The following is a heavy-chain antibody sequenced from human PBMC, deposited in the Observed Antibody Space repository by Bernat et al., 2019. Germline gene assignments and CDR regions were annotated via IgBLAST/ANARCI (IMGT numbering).Heavy chain of an antibody. CDR3: ARGQQLLTAAFDI. V-gene: IGHV3-30*07. CDR1: GFTFSNYA. J-gene: IGHJ3*02. CDR2: TSYDGSNK. Sequence: QVQLVESGGGVVQPGRSLRLSCAASGFTFSNYAMHWVRQAPGKGLEWVAVTSYDGSNKYYADSVKGRFTISRDNSKNTLYLQMNSLRAEDTAVYYCARGQQLLTAAFDIWGQGTMVTVSS. D-gene: IGHD6-13*01.